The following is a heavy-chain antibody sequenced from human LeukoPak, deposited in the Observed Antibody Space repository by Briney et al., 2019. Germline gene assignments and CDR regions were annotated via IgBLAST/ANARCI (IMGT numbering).Heavy chain of an antibody. D-gene: IGHD1-1*01. CDR3: ATRGSQLPKGAFDI. J-gene: IGHJ3*02. Sequence: ASVKVSCKASGYTFTNYDINWVRQATGQGLEWMGWMNPNSGNTGSAQKFQGRVTMTRNTSISTAYMELSSLRSEDTAVYYCATRGSQLPKGAFDIWGQGTMVTVSS. CDR2: MNPNSGNT. V-gene: IGHV1-8*01. CDR1: GYTFTNYD.